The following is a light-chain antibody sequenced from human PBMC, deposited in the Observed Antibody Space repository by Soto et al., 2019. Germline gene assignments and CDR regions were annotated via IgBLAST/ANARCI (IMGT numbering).Light chain of an antibody. CDR1: SSNIGAGYE. CDR2: ENN. Sequence: QSVLTQPPSVSEAPGQRVTISCTGSSSNIGAGYEAHWYQQVPGTAPKLLIYENNNGPSGVPDRFSGSKSGTSASLAITGLQAEDEAEYYCLSYDSSLSGYVFGTGTKVTVL. CDR3: LSYDSSLSGYV. J-gene: IGLJ1*01. V-gene: IGLV1-40*01.